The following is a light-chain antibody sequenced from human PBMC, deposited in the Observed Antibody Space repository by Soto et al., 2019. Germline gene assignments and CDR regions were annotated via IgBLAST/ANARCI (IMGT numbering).Light chain of an antibody. Sequence: QSALTQPPSASGSPGQSVAISCTGTSSDVGGYNYVSWYQQHPGKAPKLMIYEVNKRPSGVPDRFSGSKSGNTASLTVSSLQAEDEADYYCSSYAGSSNVFATGTKVTV. CDR1: SSDVGGYNY. J-gene: IGLJ1*01. V-gene: IGLV2-8*01. CDR2: EVN. CDR3: SSYAGSSNV.